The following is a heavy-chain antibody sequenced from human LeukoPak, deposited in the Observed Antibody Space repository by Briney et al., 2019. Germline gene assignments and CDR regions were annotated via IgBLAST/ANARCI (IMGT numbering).Heavy chain of an antibody. Sequence: PGGSLRLSCAASGFSVSSNYMGWVRQAPGKGLEWVSVIYSGGDTYYADSVKGRFTISRDNSKNTLYLQMNSLRAEDTAVYYCARDRCSSTSCYGPEYFQHWGQGTLVTVSS. CDR1: GFSVSSNY. V-gene: IGHV3-66*02. CDR3: ARDRCSSTSCYGPEYFQH. J-gene: IGHJ1*01. CDR2: IYSGGDT. D-gene: IGHD2-2*01.